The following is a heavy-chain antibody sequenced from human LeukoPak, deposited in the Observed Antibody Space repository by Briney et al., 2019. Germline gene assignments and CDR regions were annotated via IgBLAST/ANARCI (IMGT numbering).Heavy chain of an antibody. J-gene: IGHJ6*03. Sequence: GASVKVSCKASGYTFTSYGISWVRQAPGQGLEWMGWISAYNGNTNYAQKLQGRVTMTTDTSTSTAYMELRSLRSDDTAVYYCARVFTSGGVVVTATQGDYYYYYMDVWGKGTTVTVSS. CDR2: ISAYNGNT. V-gene: IGHV1-18*01. CDR1: GYTFTSYG. D-gene: IGHD2-21*02. CDR3: ARVFTSGGVVVTATQGDYYYYYMDV.